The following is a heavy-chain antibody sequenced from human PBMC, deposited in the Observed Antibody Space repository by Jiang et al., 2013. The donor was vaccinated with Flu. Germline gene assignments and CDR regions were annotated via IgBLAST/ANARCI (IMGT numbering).Heavy chain of an antibody. V-gene: IGHV4-38-2*02. CDR1: GYSISSGYY. CDR3: ARVGEFGPYDY. J-gene: IGHJ4*02. CDR2: IYHSGST. D-gene: IGHD3-16*01. Sequence: LLKPSETLSLTCTVSGYSISSGYYWGWIRQPPGKGLEWIGSIYHSGSTYYNPSLKSRVTISVDTSKNQFSLKLSSVTAADTAVYYCARVGEFGPYDYWGQGTLVTVSS.